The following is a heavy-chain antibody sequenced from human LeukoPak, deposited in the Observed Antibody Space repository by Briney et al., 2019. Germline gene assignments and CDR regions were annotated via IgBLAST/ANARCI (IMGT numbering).Heavy chain of an antibody. V-gene: IGHV3-30*01. CDR3: ARGVPAVTTASFDY. D-gene: IGHD2-2*01. J-gene: IGHJ4*02. Sequence: PGGSLRLSCAASGFAFSTYAMHWVRQAPGKGLEWVAVVSSGGSHEFYADSVKGRFTVSRDNSNNTLYLQMTSLRAEDTAVYYCARGVPAVTTASFDYWGQGTLVTVSS. CDR2: VSSGGSHE. CDR1: GFAFSTYA.